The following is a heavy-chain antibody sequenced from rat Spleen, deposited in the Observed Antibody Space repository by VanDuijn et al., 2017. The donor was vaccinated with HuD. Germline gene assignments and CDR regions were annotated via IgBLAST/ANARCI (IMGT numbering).Heavy chain of an antibody. CDR2: KWGDGNT. CDR1: GFSLNNYG. CDR3: ARSDTLAAVGHY. Sequence: QVQLKESGPGLVKPSHTLSLTCTVSGFSLNNYGVTWVRQPPGKGLEWMGVKWGDGNTNYNSDLKAQQSRSSDTSKGQDVIKMNKLRIEETAMYFCARSDTLAAVGHYWGQGVMVTVSS. J-gene: IGHJ2*01. V-gene: IGHV2S61*01. D-gene: IGHD1-2*01.